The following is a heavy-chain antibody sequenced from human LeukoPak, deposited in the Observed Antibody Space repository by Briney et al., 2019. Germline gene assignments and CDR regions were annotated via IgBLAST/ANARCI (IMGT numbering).Heavy chain of an antibody. V-gene: IGHV4-39*07. CDR2: IYYSGNT. D-gene: IGHD4-11*01. CDR3: VKKTVTHFDY. J-gene: IGHJ4*02. CDR1: GGSISSSSYY. Sequence: SETLSLTCAVSGGSISSSSYYWGWIRQPPGKGLEWIGSIYYSGNTYYNPSLKSRVTISVDTSRNQFSLKLSSVTAADTAVYYCVKKTVTHFDYWGQGTLVTVSS.